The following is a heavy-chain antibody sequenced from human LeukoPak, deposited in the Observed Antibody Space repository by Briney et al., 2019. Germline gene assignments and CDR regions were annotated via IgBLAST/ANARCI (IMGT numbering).Heavy chain of an antibody. D-gene: IGHD3-10*01. J-gene: IGHJ4*02. CDR2: IYTSGST. V-gene: IGHV4-61*02. Sequence: SQTLSLTCTVSGGSISSGSYYWSWIRQPAGKGLEWIGRIYTSGSTNYNPSLKSRVTISVDTSKNQFSLKLSSVTAADTAVYYCARSPFQLWFGESFDYWGQGTLVTVSS. CDR3: ARSPFQLWFGESFDY. CDR1: GGSISSGSYY.